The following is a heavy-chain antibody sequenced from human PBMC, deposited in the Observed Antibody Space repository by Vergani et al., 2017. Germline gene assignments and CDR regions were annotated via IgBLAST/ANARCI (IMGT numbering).Heavy chain of an antibody. D-gene: IGHD2-2*01. J-gene: IGHJ6*02. CDR2: ISAYKGNT. V-gene: IGHV1-18*04. CDR1: GYTFTSYG. CDR3: ASDPDIVVVPAAPYYYYYYGMDV. Sequence: QVQLVQAGAEVKKPGASVKVSCKSSGYTFTSYGISWVRQAPRQWLEWMGWISAYKGNTNYAQKLQGRVTMTTDKSTSTAYMEQRSLRSDDTAVYYCASDPDIVVVPAAPYYYYYYGMDVWGQGTTVTVSS.